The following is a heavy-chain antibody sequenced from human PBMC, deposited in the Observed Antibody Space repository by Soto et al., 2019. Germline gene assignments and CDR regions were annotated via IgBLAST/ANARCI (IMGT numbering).Heavy chain of an antibody. CDR3: SYLTCSGGSCYWFSFSGMDV. D-gene: IGHD2-15*01. CDR2: VYWDDDK. Sequence: QITLKESGPTLVKPTQTLTLTCTFSGFSLSTSGVGVAWIRQPPGKALEWLALVYWDDDKRYRPSQESRLTITKDTSKNPVVLTMTNMDSVDTATYYCSYLTCSGGSCYWFSFSGMDVWGQGTTVTVSS. V-gene: IGHV2-5*02. CDR1: GFSLSTSGVG. J-gene: IGHJ6*02.